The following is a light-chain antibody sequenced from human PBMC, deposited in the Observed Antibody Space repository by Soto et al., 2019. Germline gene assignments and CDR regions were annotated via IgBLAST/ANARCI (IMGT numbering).Light chain of an antibody. V-gene: IGLV1-47*01. J-gene: IGLJ1*01. CDR1: TSNILRNY. CDR3: ASWDDSLSGYV. Sequence: QSVLTQPPSVSAAPGQKVTISCSGSTSNILRNYVYWYRQLPGTAPRLLISMNDQRPSGVPDRFSGSKSGTSASLAISGLRSEDEADYYCASWDDSLSGYVFGTGTKVTVL. CDR2: MND.